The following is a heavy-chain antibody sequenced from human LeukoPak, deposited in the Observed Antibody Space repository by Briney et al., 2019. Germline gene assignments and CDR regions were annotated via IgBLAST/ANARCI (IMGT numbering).Heavy chain of an antibody. Sequence: PGGSLRLSCAASGFTFSIYSMSWVRQAPGKGLEWVSAISGSGGSTYYADSVKGRFTISRDNSKNTLYLQMNSLRAEDTAVYYCAKDLFVVVIRGLAFDIWGQGTMVTVSS. D-gene: IGHD3-3*01. V-gene: IGHV3-23*01. CDR3: AKDLFVVVIRGLAFDI. J-gene: IGHJ3*02. CDR1: GFTFSIYS. CDR2: ISGSGGST.